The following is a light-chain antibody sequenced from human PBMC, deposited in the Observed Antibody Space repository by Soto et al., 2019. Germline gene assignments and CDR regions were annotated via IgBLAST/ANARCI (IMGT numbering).Light chain of an antibody. CDR1: QSIGSW. Sequence: DIQMTQSPSTLSASVGDRVTITCRASQSIGSWLAWYQQRPGKAPKLLIFDASSLESGVPSRFSDSGSGTEFTLTISSLQPDDFATYHCQQYNTYLYTFGQGTKLEIK. J-gene: IGKJ2*01. CDR2: DAS. V-gene: IGKV1-5*01. CDR3: QQYNTYLYT.